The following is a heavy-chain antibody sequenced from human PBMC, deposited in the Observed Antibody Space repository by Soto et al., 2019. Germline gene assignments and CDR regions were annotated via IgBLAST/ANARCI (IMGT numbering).Heavy chain of an antibody. Sequence: GESLKISCKGSGYSFTSYWIGWVRQMPGKGLEWMGIIYPGDSDTRYSPSFQGQVTISADKSISTAYLQWSSLKASDTAMYYCARHPRDGLLPHFFDYWGQGTLVTVSS. D-gene: IGHD3-10*01. CDR1: GYSFTSYW. V-gene: IGHV5-51*01. CDR3: ARHPRDGLLPHFFDY. CDR2: IYPGDSDT. J-gene: IGHJ4*02.